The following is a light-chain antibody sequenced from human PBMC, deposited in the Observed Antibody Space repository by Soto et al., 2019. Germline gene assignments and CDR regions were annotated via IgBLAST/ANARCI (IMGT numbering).Light chain of an antibody. CDR3: RSYTSSSTLV. CDR1: SSDVGGYNY. CDR2: DVS. V-gene: IGLV2-14*01. Sequence: QSALTQPASVSGSPGQSITISCTGTSSDVGGYNYVSWYQQHPGKAPKLMIYDVSNRPSGVSNRFSCSKSGNTASLTISGLQAEDEADYYCRSYTSSSTLVFGGGTKVTVL. J-gene: IGLJ3*02.